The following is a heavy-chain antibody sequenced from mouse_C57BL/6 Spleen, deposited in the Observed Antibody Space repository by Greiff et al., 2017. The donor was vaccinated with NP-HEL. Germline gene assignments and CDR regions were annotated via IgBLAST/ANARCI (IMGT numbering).Heavy chain of an antibody. V-gene: IGHV1-64*01. Sequence: QVQLQQPGAELVKPGASVKLSCKASGYTFTSYWMHWVKQRPGQGLEWIGMIHPNSGSTNYNEKFKSKATLTVDKSSSTAYMQLSSLTSEDSSVYYCASNYVGAMDYWGQGTSGTVSS. D-gene: IGHD2-1*01. J-gene: IGHJ4*01. CDR3: ASNYVGAMDY. CDR2: IHPNSGST. CDR1: GYTFTSYW.